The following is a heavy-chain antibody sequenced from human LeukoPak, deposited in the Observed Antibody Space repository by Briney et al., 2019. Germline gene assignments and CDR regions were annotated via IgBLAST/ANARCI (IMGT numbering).Heavy chain of an antibody. Sequence: GGSLRLSCAASGFTLSSYWMHWVRQAPGKGLEWVSGVRDSGGSTYYADSVKGRFTISRDNSKSTLYLQMNSLRAEDTALYYCAKEVLGGSYSSIDYWGQGTRVTVSS. CDR1: GFTLSSYW. V-gene: IGHV3-23*01. J-gene: IGHJ4*02. CDR3: AKEVLGGSYSSIDY. D-gene: IGHD1-26*01. CDR2: VRDSGGST.